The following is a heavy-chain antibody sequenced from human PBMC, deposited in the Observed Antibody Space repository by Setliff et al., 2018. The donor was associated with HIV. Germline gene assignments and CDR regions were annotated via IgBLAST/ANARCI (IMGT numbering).Heavy chain of an antibody. CDR3: ARGEGLHYYDGSGSFDY. CDR1: GYTFTSYD. J-gene: IGHJ4*02. Sequence: GASVKVSCKASGYTFTSYDINWVRQAAGQGLEWMGWMNPNSGNTGYAQKFQGRITMTRNTSISTAYMDLSSLRSEDTAVYYCARGEGLHYYDGSGSFDYWGQGSLVTVSS. V-gene: IGHV1-8*01. D-gene: IGHD3-22*01. CDR2: MNPNSGNT.